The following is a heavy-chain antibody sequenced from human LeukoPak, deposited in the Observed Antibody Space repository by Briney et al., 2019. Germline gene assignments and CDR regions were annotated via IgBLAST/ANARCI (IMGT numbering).Heavy chain of an antibody. CDR3: ARDGRGYSSSWYFDL. Sequence: SETLSLTCTVSGGSISSYYWSWIRQPAGKGLEWIGRIYSSGSTNYSPSLKSRVTLSADTSRNQFSLRLSSVTAADTAVYYCARDGRGYSSSWYFDLWGQGTLVTVSS. CDR2: IYSSGST. J-gene: IGHJ4*02. D-gene: IGHD6-13*01. CDR1: GGSISSYY. V-gene: IGHV4-4*07.